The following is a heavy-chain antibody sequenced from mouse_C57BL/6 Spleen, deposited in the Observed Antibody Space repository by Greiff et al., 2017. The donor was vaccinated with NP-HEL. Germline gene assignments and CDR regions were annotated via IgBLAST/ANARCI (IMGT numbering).Heavy chain of an antibody. Sequence: EVMLVESGGGLVQPKGSLKLSCAASGFSFNTYAMNWVRQAPGKGLEWVARIRSKSNNYATYYADSVKDRFTISRDDSESMLYLQMNNLKTEDTAMYYCVRHGYDYDYYAMDYWGQGTSVTVSS. V-gene: IGHV10-1*01. J-gene: IGHJ4*01. CDR2: IRSKSNNYAT. D-gene: IGHD2-4*01. CDR3: VRHGYDYDYYAMDY. CDR1: GFSFNTYA.